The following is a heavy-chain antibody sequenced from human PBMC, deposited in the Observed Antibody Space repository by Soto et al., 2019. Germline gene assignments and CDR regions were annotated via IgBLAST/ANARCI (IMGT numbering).Heavy chain of an antibody. CDR3: LRHRGSSWPPTIF. V-gene: IGHV4-39*01. Sequence: SETLSLTCTVSGGSIISSSYYWGWIRQSPGKGLEWIGSLYYSGSSYYNPYLKSRAAISADTCGTQFFLKMASVTAADTAVYYCLRHRGSSWPPTIFWGQGHLVTVSS. D-gene: IGHD2-2*01. J-gene: IGHJ1*01. CDR1: GGSIISSSYY. CDR2: LYYSGSS.